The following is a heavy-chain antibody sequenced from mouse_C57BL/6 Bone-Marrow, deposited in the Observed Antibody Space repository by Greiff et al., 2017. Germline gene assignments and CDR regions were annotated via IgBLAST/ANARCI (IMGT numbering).Heavy chain of an antibody. J-gene: IGHJ4*01. CDR1: GFTFTSHR. CDR2: VFPGSGST. CDR3: ARVDCDDMDY. Sequence: VQLQESGPGLVKPGASVKLSCTAPGFTFTSHRMQWVRQRPVQGLEWVGEVFPGSGSTYYNEKFKGKATLTVDTSSSTVYMQLSSLTSEDSAVYFCARVDCDDMDYWGQGTSVTVSS. V-gene: IGHV1-56*01.